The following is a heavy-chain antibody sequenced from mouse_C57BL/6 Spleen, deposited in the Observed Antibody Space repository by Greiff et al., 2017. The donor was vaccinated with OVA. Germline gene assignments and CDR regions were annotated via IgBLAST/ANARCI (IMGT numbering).Heavy chain of an antibody. J-gene: IGHJ1*03. CDR1: GYTFTSYW. Sequence: QVQLQQPGAELVMPGASVKLSCKASGYTFTSYWMHWVKQRPGQGLEWIGEIDPSDSYTNYNQKFKGKSTLTVDKSSSTAYMQLSSLTSEDSAVYGCARGGGYYYGSSSVWYFDVWGKGTTVTVSS. V-gene: IGHV1-69*01. CDR2: IDPSDSYT. D-gene: IGHD1-1*01. CDR3: ARGGGYYYGSSSVWYFDV.